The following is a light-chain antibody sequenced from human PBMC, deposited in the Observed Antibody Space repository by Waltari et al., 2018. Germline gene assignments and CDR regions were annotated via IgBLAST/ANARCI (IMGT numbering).Light chain of an antibody. CDR1: QSVSSN. CDR2: GSS. V-gene: IGKV3D-15*01. CDR3: EQYNNWPPWT. J-gene: IGKJ1*01. Sequence: ERVMTQSPATLSVSLGERATLSCRASQSVSSNLAWYQQKPGQAPRLLIYGSSTRATGIPARFSGSGSGTEFTLTISRLQSEDFAVYYCEQYNNWPPWTFGQGTKVEIK.